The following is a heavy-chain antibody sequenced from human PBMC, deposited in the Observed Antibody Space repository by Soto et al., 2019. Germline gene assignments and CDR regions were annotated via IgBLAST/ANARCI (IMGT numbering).Heavy chain of an antibody. D-gene: IGHD6-13*01. CDR1: GGSISSYY. CDR3: ARAVGIAAAGTGGWFDP. J-gene: IGHJ5*02. V-gene: IGHV4-59*01. CDR2: IYYSGST. Sequence: SETLSLTCTVSGGSISSYYWSWIRQPPGKGLEWIGYIYYSGSTNYNPSLKSRVTISVDTSKNQFSLKLSSVTAADTAVYYCARAVGIAAAGTGGWFDPWGQGTLVTVSS.